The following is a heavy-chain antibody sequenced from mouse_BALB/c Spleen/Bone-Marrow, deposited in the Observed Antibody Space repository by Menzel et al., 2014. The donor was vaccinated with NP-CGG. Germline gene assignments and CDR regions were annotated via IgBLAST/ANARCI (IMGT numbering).Heavy chain of an antibody. CDR3: ARTLRWYFDV. CDR1: GFSLTSYG. J-gene: IGHJ1*01. V-gene: IGHV2-9*02. Sequence: VQLQQSGPGLVAPSQSLSITCTVSGFSLTSYGVHWVRQPPGEGLEWLGVIWAGGSTNYNSALMSRLNISKDNSKSQVFLKMNSLQTDDTAMYYCARTLRWYFDVWGAGTAVTVSS. CDR2: IWAGGST.